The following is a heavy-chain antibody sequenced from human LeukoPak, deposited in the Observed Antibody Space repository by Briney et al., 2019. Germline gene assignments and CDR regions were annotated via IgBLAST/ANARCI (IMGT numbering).Heavy chain of an antibody. CDR2: ISSTTGRII. CDR3: ARYYSDGFDV. V-gene: IGHV3-11*04. CDR1: GFNFSDYY. Sequence: GGSLRLSCAASGFNFSDYYMTWIRQAPGKGLEWLSYISSTTGRIIYYADSVKGRLTISRDNTKNSLFLQMVSLRVEDTAVYYCARYYSDGFDVWGQGTVVTVSS. D-gene: IGHD3-10*01. J-gene: IGHJ3*01.